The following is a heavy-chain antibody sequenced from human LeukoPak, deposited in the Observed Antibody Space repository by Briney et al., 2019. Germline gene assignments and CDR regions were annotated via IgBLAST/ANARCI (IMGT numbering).Heavy chain of an antibody. J-gene: IGHJ3*02. CDR2: IKEDESDK. CDR1: EFIFSNYW. CDR3: SRDPYSSGSYGAFDM. Sequence: GASLRLSCVASEFIFSNYWMGWVRQAPGKGLEWVANIKEDESDKEYVDSVKGRFTISRDNAKNSLYLQMNSLRAEDTAVYYCSRDPYSSGSYGAFDMWGQGTMVTVSS. D-gene: IGHD3-22*01. V-gene: IGHV3-7*01.